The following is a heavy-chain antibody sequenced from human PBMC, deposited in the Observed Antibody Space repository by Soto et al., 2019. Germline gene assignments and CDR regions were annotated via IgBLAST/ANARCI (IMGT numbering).Heavy chain of an antibody. Sequence: PGGSLRLSCAASGFTFSSYGMHWVRQAPGKGLEWVAVISYDGSNKYYADSVKGRFTISRDNSKNTLYLQMNSLRAEDTAVYYCAKDQRFLEGDLGYWGQGTLVTVSS. D-gene: IGHD3-3*01. CDR3: AKDQRFLEGDLGY. CDR2: ISYDGSNK. J-gene: IGHJ4*02. V-gene: IGHV3-30*18. CDR1: GFTFSSYG.